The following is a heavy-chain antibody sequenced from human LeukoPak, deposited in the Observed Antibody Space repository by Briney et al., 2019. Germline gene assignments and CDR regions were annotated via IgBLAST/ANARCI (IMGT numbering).Heavy chain of an antibody. CDR2: MNPNRGNT. V-gene: IGHV1-8*01. CDR1: GYTFTSYD. Sequence: VASVKVSCKASGYTFTSYDINWVRQATGQGLEWMGWMNPNRGNTGYAQKFQGRVTMTRNTSISTAYMELSSLRSEDTAVYYCASGVAARPFYYYGMDVWGQGTTVTVSS. CDR3: ASGVAARPFYYYGMDV. J-gene: IGHJ6*02. D-gene: IGHD6-6*01.